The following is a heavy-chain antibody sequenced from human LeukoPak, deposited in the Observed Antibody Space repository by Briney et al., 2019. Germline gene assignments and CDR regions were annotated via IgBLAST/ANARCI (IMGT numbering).Heavy chain of an antibody. CDR2: ISSSSSYI. D-gene: IGHD6-19*01. CDR3: AIDRYSSGWYTFDY. J-gene: IGHJ4*02. CDR1: GFTFSNFG. Sequence: GGALRLSCAASGFTFSNFGINWVRPAPGKGRWWVSSISSSSSYISYADSVKGRFTISRDNAKNSLDLQMNSLRAEDTAVYYCAIDRYSSGWYTFDYWGQGTLVTVSS. V-gene: IGHV3-21*01.